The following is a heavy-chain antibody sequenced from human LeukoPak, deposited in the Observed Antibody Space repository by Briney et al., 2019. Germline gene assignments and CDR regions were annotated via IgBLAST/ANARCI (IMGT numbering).Heavy chain of an antibody. J-gene: IGHJ5*02. CDR3: ARDLIGTTFWFDP. Sequence: PGGSLRLSCAAFGFTFSDYYMSWIRQAAGKGLEWVSYISSSGSTIYYADSVKGRFTISRDNAKNSLHLQMNSLRAEDTAVYYCARDLIGTTFWFDPWGQGTLVTVSS. CDR2: ISSSGSTI. D-gene: IGHD1-7*01. V-gene: IGHV3-11*04. CDR1: GFTFSDYY.